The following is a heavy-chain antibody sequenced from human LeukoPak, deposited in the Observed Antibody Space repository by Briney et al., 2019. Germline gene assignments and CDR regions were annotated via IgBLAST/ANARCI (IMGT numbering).Heavy chain of an antibody. CDR2: IKQDGSEK. V-gene: IGHV3-7*01. Sequence: GGSLRLSCAASGFAFSSYWMSWVRQAPGKGLEWVANIKQDGSEKYYVDSVKGRFTISRDNAKNSLYLQMNSLRAEDTAVYYCARPAYSSGWYVYFQHWGQGTLVTVSS. CDR1: GFAFSSYW. CDR3: ARPAYSSGWYVYFQH. D-gene: IGHD6-19*01. J-gene: IGHJ1*01.